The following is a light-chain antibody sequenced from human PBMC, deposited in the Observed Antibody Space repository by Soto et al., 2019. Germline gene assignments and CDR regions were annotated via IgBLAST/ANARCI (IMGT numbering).Light chain of an antibody. Sequence: EIVLTQSPGTLSLSPGERATLSCRASQSVSSSYLSWFQQRPGQAPRLLIYGASSRATDIPDRFSGSGSGTDFTLTISRLEPEDVAVYYCQHYGRSPPYTFGQGTKLEIK. V-gene: IGKV3-20*01. J-gene: IGKJ2*01. CDR3: QHYGRSPPYT. CDR2: GAS. CDR1: QSVSSSY.